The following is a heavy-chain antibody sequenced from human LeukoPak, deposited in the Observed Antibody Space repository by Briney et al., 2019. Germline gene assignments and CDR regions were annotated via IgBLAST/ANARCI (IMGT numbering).Heavy chain of an antibody. V-gene: IGHV1-2*05. CDR1: GYTFTGYY. Sequence: GASVKVSCKASGYTFTGYYMHWVRQAPGQGLEWMGRINPNSGGTNYAQKFQGRVTMTRDTSISTAYMELSRLRSDDTVVYYCAASRGYYDYYYYYMDVWGKGTTVTVSS. CDR3: AASRGYYDYYYYYMDV. CDR2: INPNSGGT. D-gene: IGHD3-22*01. J-gene: IGHJ6*03.